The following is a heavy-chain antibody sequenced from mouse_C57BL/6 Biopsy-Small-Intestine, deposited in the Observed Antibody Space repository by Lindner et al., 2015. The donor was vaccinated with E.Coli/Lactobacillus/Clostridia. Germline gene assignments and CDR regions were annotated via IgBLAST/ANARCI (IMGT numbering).Heavy chain of an antibody. CDR2: IYPGDGDT. V-gene: IGHV1-80*01. J-gene: IGHJ2*01. CDR1: GYSFTDYN. Sequence: VQLQESGPELVKPGASVKISCKASGYSFTDYNMNWVKQRPGKGLEWIGQIYPGDGDTNYNGKFKGKATLTADKSSSTAYMQLSSLTSEDSAVYYCARNGNYFDYWGQGTTLTVSS. CDR3: ARNGNYFDY. D-gene: IGHD2-1*01.